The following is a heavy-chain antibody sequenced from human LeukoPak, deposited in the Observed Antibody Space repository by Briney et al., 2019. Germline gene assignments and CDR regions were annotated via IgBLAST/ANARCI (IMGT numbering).Heavy chain of an antibody. D-gene: IGHD5-24*01. CDR1: GGSISSYY. J-gene: IGHJ4*02. V-gene: IGHV4-59*08. CDR3: ARAHRWLQWRIDY. CDR2: IYYSGST. Sequence: SETLSLTCTVSGGSISSYYWSWIRQPPGKGLEWIGYIYYSGSTNYNPSLKSRVTISVDTSKNQFSLKLSSVTAADTAVYYCARAHRWLQWRIDYWGQGTLVTVSS.